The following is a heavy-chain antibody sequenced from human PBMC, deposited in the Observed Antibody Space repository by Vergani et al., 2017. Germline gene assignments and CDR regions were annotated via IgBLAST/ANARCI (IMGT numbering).Heavy chain of an antibody. D-gene: IGHD6-13*01. CDR2: IYYSGST. V-gene: IGHV4-59*01. J-gene: IGHJ6*03. CDR3: ARGSSSWYGYYYYYMDV. Sequence: QVQLQESGPGLVKPSETLSLTCTVSGGSISSYYWSWIRQPPGKGLEWIGYIYYSGSTNYNPSLKSRVTISVDTSKNQFSLKLGYVTAADTAVYYCARGSSSWYGYYYYYMDVWGKGTTVTVSS. CDR1: GGSISSYY.